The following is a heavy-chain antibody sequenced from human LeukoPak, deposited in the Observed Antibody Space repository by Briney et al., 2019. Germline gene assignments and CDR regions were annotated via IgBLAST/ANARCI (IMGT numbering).Heavy chain of an antibody. Sequence: GGSLRLSCAASGFTFSSYAMSWVRQAPGKGLEWVSATSGSGGSTYYADSVKGRFTISRDNSKNTLYLQMNSLRADDTAVYYCAKDTALTRYPQYYFDYWGQGTLVTVSS. D-gene: IGHD1-1*01. CDR3: AKDTALTRYPQYYFDY. V-gene: IGHV3-23*01. CDR2: TSGSGGST. CDR1: GFTFSSYA. J-gene: IGHJ4*02.